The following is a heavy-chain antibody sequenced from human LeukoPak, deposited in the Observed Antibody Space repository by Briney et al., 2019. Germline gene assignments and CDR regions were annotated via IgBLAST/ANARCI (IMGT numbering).Heavy chain of an antibody. V-gene: IGHV3-20*04. Sequence: PGGSLRLSCAASGFAFDDYGMSWVRPAPGKGLEWVSGINWNGGSTGYADSVKGRFTISRDNAKNSLYLQMNSLRAEDTALYYCARAFGHYGSGSYYGAFDIWGQGTMVTVSS. CDR3: ARAFGHYGSGSYYGAFDI. D-gene: IGHD3-10*01. CDR1: GFAFDDYG. CDR2: INWNGGST. J-gene: IGHJ3*02.